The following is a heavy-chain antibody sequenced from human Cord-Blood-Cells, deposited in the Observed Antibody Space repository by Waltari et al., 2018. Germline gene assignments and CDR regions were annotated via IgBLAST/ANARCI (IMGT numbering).Heavy chain of an antibody. V-gene: IGHV4-39*01. J-gene: IGHJ3*02. CDR2: IYYSGST. D-gene: IGHD1-26*01. CDR3: ARHFGSYYAFDI. Sequence: QLQLQESGPGLVKPSETLSLTCTVPGGSISSSSYYWGWFRQPPGKGLEWIGSIYYSGSTYYNPSLKSRVTISVDTSKNQFSLKLSSVTAADTAVYYCARHFGSYYAFDIWGQGTMVTVSS. CDR1: GGSISSSSYY.